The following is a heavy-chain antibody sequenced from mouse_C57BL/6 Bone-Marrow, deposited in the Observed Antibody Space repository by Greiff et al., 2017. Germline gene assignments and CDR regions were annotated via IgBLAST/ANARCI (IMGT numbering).Heavy chain of an antibody. CDR1: GFNIKDDY. Sequence: VQLQQSGAELVRPGVSVKLSCTASGFNIKDDYMHWVKQRPEQGLEWIGWIDPENGDTEYASKFQGKATITADTSTNTAYLQLSSLTSEDTAVYYCTPFPLITTVVATDYFDYWGQGTTLTVSS. CDR3: TPFPLITTVVATDYFDY. D-gene: IGHD1-1*01. V-gene: IGHV14-4*01. J-gene: IGHJ2*01. CDR2: IDPENGDT.